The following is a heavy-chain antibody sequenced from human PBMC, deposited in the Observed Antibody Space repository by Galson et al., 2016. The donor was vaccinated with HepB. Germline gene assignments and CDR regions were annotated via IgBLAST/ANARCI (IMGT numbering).Heavy chain of an antibody. CDR2: ILYDGSNK. Sequence: SLRLSCAASGLTFSSYGMHWVRQAPGKGLEWVAVILYDGSNKYYADSVKGRFTISRDNSKNTLYLQMNSLRAEDTAVYYCAKDRNRYDFYSMVVWGQGTTVTVS. CDR1: GLTFSSYG. D-gene: IGHD5-12*01. CDR3: AKDRNRYDFYSMVV. V-gene: IGHV3-30*18. J-gene: IGHJ6*02.